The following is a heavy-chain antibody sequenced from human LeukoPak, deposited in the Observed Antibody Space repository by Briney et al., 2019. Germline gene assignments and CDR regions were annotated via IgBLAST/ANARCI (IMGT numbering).Heavy chain of an antibody. V-gene: IGHV1-2*02. CDR3: ARESSGGSYYAY. CDR1: GYTFTDYY. CDR2: VNPKNGGT. Sequence: GASVKVSCKASGYTFTDYYIHWVRQATGQGLEWMGWVNPKNGGTNYAQKFQGRVTMTRDTSISTLYMELSRLESDDTAIYYCARESSGGSYYAYWGQGTLVTVSA. D-gene: IGHD1-26*01. J-gene: IGHJ4*02.